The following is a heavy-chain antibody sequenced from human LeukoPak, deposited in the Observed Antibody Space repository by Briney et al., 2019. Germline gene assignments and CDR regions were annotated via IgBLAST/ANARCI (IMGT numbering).Heavy chain of an antibody. J-gene: IGHJ4*02. CDR3: ARVLGLILSVLGY. CDR2: INAGNGKK. CDR1: GCTFTSYA. V-gene: IGHV1-3*01. Sequence: ASVKVSCKASGCTFTSYAMHWVRQAPGQGLEWMGGINAGNGKKKYSQKFQGRVTITRDTSASTAYMQLSSLTSEATAVYYCARVLGLILSVLGYWGQGTLVTVSS. D-gene: IGHD2-15*01.